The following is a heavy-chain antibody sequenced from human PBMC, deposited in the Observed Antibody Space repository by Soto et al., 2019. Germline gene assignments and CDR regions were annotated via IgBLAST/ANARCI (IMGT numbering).Heavy chain of an antibody. CDR1: GGSISSGGYY. J-gene: IGHJ5*02. V-gene: IGHV4-31*03. Sequence: PSETLSLTCTVSGGSISSGGYYWSWIRQHPGKGLEWIGYIYYSGSTYYNPSLKSRVTISVDTSKNQFSLKLSSVTAADTAVLYCARVLNNWFDPWGPGTLVTVFS. CDR2: IYYSGST. CDR3: ARVLNNWFDP.